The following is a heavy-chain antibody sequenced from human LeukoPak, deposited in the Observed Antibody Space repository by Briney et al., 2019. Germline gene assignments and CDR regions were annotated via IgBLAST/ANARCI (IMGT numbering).Heavy chain of an antibody. CDR3: TTDLGLTMIRGVIVY. Sequence: GGSLRLSCAASGFTFTNAWMTWVRQAPGKGLEWVGRIKSKGDGGTTDYAAPVKGRFSMSRDDSKATMYLQMYSLEAEDTAVYYCTTDLGLTMIRGVIVYWGQGALVTVSS. V-gene: IGHV3-15*01. CDR1: GFTFTNAW. D-gene: IGHD3-10*01. J-gene: IGHJ4*02. CDR2: IKSKGDGGTT.